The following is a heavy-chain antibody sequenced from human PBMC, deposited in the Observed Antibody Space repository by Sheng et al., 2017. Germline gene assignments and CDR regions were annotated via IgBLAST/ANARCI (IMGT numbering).Heavy chain of an antibody. D-gene: IGHD6-19*01. Sequence: QVQLVQSGAEVKKPGSSVKVSCKASGGTFSSYAISWVRQAPGQGLEWMGGIIPIFGTANYAQKFQGRVTITTDESTSTAYMELSSLRSEDTAVYYCARGPGAVAGTYYYYMDVWGKGTTVTVSS. V-gene: IGHV1-69*05. CDR1: GGTFSSYA. CDR3: ARGPGAVAGTYYYYMDV. J-gene: IGHJ6*03. CDR2: IIPIFGTA.